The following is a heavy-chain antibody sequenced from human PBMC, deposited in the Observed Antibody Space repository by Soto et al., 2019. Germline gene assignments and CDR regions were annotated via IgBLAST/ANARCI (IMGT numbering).Heavy chain of an antibody. CDR1: GFTVSSKS. CDR3: ARDGVYCGGGRCYGDPMDV. D-gene: IGHD2-15*01. CDR2: FNNGGNT. Sequence: EVQLVESGGGVVQPGGSLRLSCAASGFTVSSKSMSWVRQPPGKGPEWVALFNNGGNTYYAESVKGRFTISRDSSKNTLDLQLNSLRAEDTAVYYGARDGVYCGGGRCYGDPMDVWGKGTTVTVSS. V-gene: IGHV3-66*01. J-gene: IGHJ6*03.